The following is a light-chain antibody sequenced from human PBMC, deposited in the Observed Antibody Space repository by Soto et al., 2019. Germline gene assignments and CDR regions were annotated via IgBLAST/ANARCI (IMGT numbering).Light chain of an antibody. CDR1: QSVGSN. J-gene: IGKJ2*01. CDR2: DAS. V-gene: IGKV3-15*01. CDR3: QQRSNWPPMYT. Sequence: IVVTQSPATLSVSPGERVTLSCRASQSVGSNLAWYQQRPGQAPRLLIYDASTRATGIPDRFSGSGSGTEFTLTISSLQSEDFAVYYCQQRSNWPPMYTFGQGTKLEIK.